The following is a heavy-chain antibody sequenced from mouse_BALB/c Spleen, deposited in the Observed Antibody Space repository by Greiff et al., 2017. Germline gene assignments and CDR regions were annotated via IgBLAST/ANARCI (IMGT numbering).Heavy chain of an antibody. J-gene: IGHJ2*01. CDR2: IYPGDGDT. D-gene: IGHD2-1*01. CDR1: GYTFTSYW. Sequence: QVQLQQSGAELARPGASVKLSCKASGYTFTSYWMQWVKQRPGQGLEWIGAIYPGDGDTRYTQKFKGKATLTADKSSSTAYMQLSSLASEDSAVYYCARRGEYGNYVYFDYLGQGTTLTVSS. CDR3: ARRGEYGNYVYFDY. V-gene: IGHV1-87*01.